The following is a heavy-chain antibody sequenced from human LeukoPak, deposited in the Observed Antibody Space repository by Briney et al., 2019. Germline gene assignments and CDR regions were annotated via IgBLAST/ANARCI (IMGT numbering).Heavy chain of an antibody. V-gene: IGHV1-2*02. D-gene: IGHD6-19*01. CDR1: GYTFTAYY. J-gene: IGHJ4*02. Sequence: ASVKVSCXASGYTFTAYYMHWVRQARGQGLEWMGWINPNSGDTNYAQKFQGRVTVTRDTSISTAYMELSRLRSDDTAVYYCARVGSSGWYVHPTLDYWGQGTLVTVSS. CDR2: INPNSGDT. CDR3: ARVGSSGWYVHPTLDY.